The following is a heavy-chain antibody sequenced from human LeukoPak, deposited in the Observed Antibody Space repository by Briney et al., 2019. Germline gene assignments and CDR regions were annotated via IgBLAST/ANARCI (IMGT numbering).Heavy chain of an antibody. D-gene: IGHD1-26*01. Sequence: PGGSLRLSCVVSGFTFSSYWMSWVRQAPGKGLEWVANLKQDGSEKYYVDSVKGRFIMSRDNAKNSLYLQMNSLRAEDTAVYYCARVQWELRGVGSYFEYWGQGALVTVSS. CDR3: ARVQWELRGVGSYFEY. J-gene: IGHJ4*02. CDR2: LKQDGSEK. V-gene: IGHV3-7*01. CDR1: GFTFSSYW.